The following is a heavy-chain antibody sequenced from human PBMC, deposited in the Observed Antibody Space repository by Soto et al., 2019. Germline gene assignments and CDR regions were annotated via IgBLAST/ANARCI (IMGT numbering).Heavy chain of an antibody. CDR2: IWYDGSNK. D-gene: IGHD3-22*01. Sequence: GGSLRLSCAASGFTFSSYGMHWVRQAPGKGLEWVAVIWYDGSNKYYADSVKGRFTISRDNSKNTLYLQMNSLRAEDRAVYDCARVFYDSSGYPMGANYYYGMDDWGQGTMVTVSS. J-gene: IGHJ6*02. V-gene: IGHV3-33*01. CDR3: ARVFYDSSGYPMGANYYYGMDD. CDR1: GFTFSSYG.